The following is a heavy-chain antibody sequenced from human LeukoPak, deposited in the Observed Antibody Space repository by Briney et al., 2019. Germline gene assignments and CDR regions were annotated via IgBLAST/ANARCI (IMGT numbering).Heavy chain of an antibody. Sequence: PGGSLRLSCAASGFTFSSYEMNWVRQAPGKGVEWVSYVSGSGSAISYGDSVKGRFTISRDNAKSSLYPQMNSLRAEDTAVYYCARGTNADYWGQGTLVTVSS. J-gene: IGHJ4*02. V-gene: IGHV3-48*03. CDR2: VSGSGSAI. CDR3: ARGTNADY. CDR1: GFTFSSYE. D-gene: IGHD2-8*01.